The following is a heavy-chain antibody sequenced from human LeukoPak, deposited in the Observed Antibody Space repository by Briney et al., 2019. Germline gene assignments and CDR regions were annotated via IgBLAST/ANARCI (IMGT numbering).Heavy chain of an antibody. CDR3: ARDTISCVDV. J-gene: IGHJ6*04. V-gene: IGHV3-21*01. CDR2: ISSSSSYI. CDR1: GFTFSSYS. D-gene: IGHD3-3*02. Sequence: GGSLRLSCAASGFTFSSYSMNWVRRAPGKGLEWVSSISSSSSYIYYADSVKGRFTISRDNAKNSLYLQMNSLRAEDTAVYYCARDTISCVDVWGKGTTVTVSS.